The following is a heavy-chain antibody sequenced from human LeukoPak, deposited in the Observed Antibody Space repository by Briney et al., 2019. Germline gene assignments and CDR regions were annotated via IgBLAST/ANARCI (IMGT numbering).Heavy chain of an antibody. D-gene: IGHD3-16*01. J-gene: IGHJ4*02. CDR3: AREGGKITFGGVTSFDY. CDR1: GYTFTGYY. CDR2: INPSGGST. Sequence: GASVKVSCKASGYTFTGYYMHWVRQAPGQGLEWMGIINPSGGSTSYAQKFQGRVTMTRDTSTSTVYMELSSLRSEDTAVYYCAREGGKITFGGVTSFDYWGQGTLVTVSS. V-gene: IGHV1-46*01.